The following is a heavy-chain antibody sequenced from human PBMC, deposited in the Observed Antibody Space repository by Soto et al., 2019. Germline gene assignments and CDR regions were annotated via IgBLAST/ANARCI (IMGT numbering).Heavy chain of an antibody. CDR2: ISSSSSTI. D-gene: IGHD4-17*01. V-gene: IGHV3-48*02. Sequence: QAGGSLRLSCAASGFTFSSYSMNWVRQAPGKGLEWVSYISSSSSTIYYADSAKGRFTISRDNAKNSLYLQMNSLRDEDTAVYYCARQPTVTKYYYYYGMDVWGQGTTVTVSS. J-gene: IGHJ6*02. CDR1: GFTFSSYS. CDR3: ARQPTVTKYYYYYGMDV.